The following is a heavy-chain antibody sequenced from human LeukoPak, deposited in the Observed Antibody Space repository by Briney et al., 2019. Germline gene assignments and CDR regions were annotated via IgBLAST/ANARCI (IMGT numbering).Heavy chain of an antibody. J-gene: IGHJ4*02. Sequence: SETLSLTCTVSGYSISSGYYWGWLRQPPGKGLEWIGSIYHSGSTYYNPSLKSRVTISVDTSKNQFSLKLSSVTAADTAVYYCARDRHSGSYFDYWGQGTLVTVSS. CDR1: GYSISSGYY. CDR2: IYHSGST. CDR3: ARDRHSGSYFDY. D-gene: IGHD1-26*01. V-gene: IGHV4-38-2*02.